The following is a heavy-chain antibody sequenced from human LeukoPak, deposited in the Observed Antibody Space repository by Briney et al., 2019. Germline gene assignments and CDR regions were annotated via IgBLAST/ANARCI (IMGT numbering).Heavy chain of an antibody. V-gene: IGHV4-34*01. J-gene: IGHJ4*02. CDR3: ARRPAATIDY. D-gene: IGHD2-15*01. CDR1: GESFNGYF. CDR2: ITNSGST. Sequence: PSETLSLTCAVYGESFNGYFWSWIRQPPGKGLEWIGEITNSGSTNYNPSLKSRVTLSVDTSKNQFSLKLNSVTAADTALYYCARRPAATIDYWSQGTLVTVSS.